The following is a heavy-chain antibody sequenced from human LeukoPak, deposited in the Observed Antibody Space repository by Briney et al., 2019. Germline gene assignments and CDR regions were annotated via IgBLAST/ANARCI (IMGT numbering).Heavy chain of an antibody. CDR1: GYTFTNFD. J-gene: IGHJ4*02. Sequence: ASVKVSCKASGYTFTNFDINWVRQATGQGLEWMGWISAYNGNTNYAQKLQGRVTMTTDTSTSTAYMELRSLRSDDTAVYYCARQSYCSGGSCLNPSDYWGQGTLVTVSS. CDR3: ARQSYCSGGSCLNPSDY. V-gene: IGHV1-18*01. D-gene: IGHD2-15*01. CDR2: ISAYNGNT.